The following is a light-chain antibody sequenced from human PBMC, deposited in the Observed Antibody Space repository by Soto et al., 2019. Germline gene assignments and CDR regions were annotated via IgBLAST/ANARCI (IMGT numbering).Light chain of an antibody. V-gene: IGLV2-8*01. CDR3: AAWDDSLSGPV. J-gene: IGLJ1*01. CDR1: SSDVGGNNY. Sequence: QSVLTQPPSASGSPGQSVTISCTGTSSDVGGNNYVSWYQQYPGRAPKLIIYENTKRPSGVPDRFSGSKSGTSASLAISGLRSEDEADYYCAAWDDSLSGPVFGTGTKVTVL. CDR2: ENT.